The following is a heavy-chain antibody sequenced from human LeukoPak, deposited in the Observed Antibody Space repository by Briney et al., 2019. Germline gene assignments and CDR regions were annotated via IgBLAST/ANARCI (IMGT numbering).Heavy chain of an antibody. CDR3: ARDYGAGMDV. CDR2: ISSSGSTI. J-gene: IGHJ6*02. CDR1: GFTFSSYE. Sequence: GGSLRLSCAAAGFTFSSYEMNWVRQAPGKGLEWVSYISSSGSTIYYADSVKGRFTISRDNAKNSLYLQMNSLRAEDTAVYYCARDYGAGMDVWGQGTTVTVSS. D-gene: IGHD4-17*01. V-gene: IGHV3-48*03.